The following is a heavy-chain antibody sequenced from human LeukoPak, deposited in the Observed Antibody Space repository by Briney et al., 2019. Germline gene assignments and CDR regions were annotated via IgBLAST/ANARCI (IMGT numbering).Heavy chain of an antibody. D-gene: IGHD4-17*01. Sequence: GGSLRLSCAASGFTFSNYAMSWVRQAPGKGLEWVSAISGSGGSTYYADSVKGRFTISRDNSKNTLYLQMNSLRAEDTAVYYCANHDYGDYVVYWGQGTLVTVSS. V-gene: IGHV3-23*01. CDR3: ANHDYGDYVVY. J-gene: IGHJ4*02. CDR1: GFTFSNYA. CDR2: ISGSGGST.